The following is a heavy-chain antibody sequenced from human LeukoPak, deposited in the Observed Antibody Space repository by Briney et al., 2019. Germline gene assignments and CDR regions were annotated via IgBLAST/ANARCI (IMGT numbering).Heavy chain of an antibody. V-gene: IGHV4-38-2*02. CDR2: IYHSGST. CDR1: GYSISSGYY. J-gene: IGHJ3*02. CDR3: ARDLGPEALAFDI. Sequence: SETLSLTCAVSGYSISSGYYWGWIRQPPGKGLEWIGSIYHSGSTYYNPSLKSRVTISVDTSKNQFSLKLSSVTAADTAVYYCARDLGPEALAFDIWGQGTMVTVSS. D-gene: IGHD3-16*01.